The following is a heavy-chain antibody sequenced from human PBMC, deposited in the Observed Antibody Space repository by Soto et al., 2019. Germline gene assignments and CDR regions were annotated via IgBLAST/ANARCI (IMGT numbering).Heavy chain of an antibody. J-gene: IGHJ4*02. CDR1: GFTFSSYA. V-gene: IGHV3-30-3*01. Sequence: QVQLVESGGGVVQPGRSLRLSCTASGFTFSSYAMHWVRQAPGKGLEWVAVISYDGSNKYYADSVKGRFTISRDNSKNPMYLQMNSLRVEDTAVYYCARPYSSGWYGDLDYWGQGPLVTVSS. CDR2: ISYDGSNK. D-gene: IGHD6-19*01. CDR3: ARPYSSGWYGDLDY.